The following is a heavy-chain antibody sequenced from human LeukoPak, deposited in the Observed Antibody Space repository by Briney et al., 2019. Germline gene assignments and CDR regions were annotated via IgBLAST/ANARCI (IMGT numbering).Heavy chain of an antibody. CDR1: GYTFTGYY. CDR3: ARGTRCNVVVVAATNWCDP. Sequence: ASVRVSCKASGYTFTGYYMHWGRQAPGQGLEWIGWMNPNSGGTNYAQKFQGRVTMTRDTSISAAYMELSGLRSDDTVVYYCARGTRCNVVVVAATNWCDPWGPGALVTVS. J-gene: IGHJ5*02. V-gene: IGHV1-2*02. CDR2: MNPNSGGT. D-gene: IGHD2-15*01.